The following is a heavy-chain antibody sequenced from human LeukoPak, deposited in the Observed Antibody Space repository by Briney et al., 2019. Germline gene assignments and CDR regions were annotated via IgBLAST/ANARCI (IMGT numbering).Heavy chain of an antibody. J-gene: IGHJ5*02. CDR1: AVSTIITSYC. V-gene: IGHV4-39*01. CDR2: IYYSGST. CDR3: TTLTHHYDSLWFAP. D-gene: IGHD3-22*01. Sequence: PSETLSLTCPLPAVSTIITSYCCRWIRQPPGKGLEWIGSIYYSGSTYYNPSLKSRVTISVDTSKNQFSLKLSSVTAADTAVYYCTTLTHHYDSLWFAPWAQRTLVTVSS.